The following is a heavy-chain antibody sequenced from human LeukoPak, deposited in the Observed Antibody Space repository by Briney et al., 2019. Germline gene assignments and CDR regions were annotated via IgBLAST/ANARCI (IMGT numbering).Heavy chain of an antibody. CDR2: ISSSSSYI. CDR3: AREVNWNDFDY. D-gene: IGHD1-1*01. J-gene: IGHJ4*02. CDR1: GFTFSSYE. V-gene: IGHV3-21*01. Sequence: GGSLRLSCAASGFTFSSYEMNWVRQAPGKGLEWVSSISSSSSYIYYADSVKGRFTISRDNAKNSLYLQMNSLRAEDTAVYYCAREVNWNDFDYWGQGTLVTVSS.